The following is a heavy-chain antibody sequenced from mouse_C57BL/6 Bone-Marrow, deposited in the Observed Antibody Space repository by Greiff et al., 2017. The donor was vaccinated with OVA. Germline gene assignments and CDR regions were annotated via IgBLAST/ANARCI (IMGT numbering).Heavy chain of an antibody. Sequence: DVMLVESGGGLVQPGGSLKLSCAASGFTFSDYYMYWVRQTPEKRLEWVAYISNGGGSTYYPDTVKGRFTISRDNAKNTLYLQMSRLKSEDTAMYYCARPGNYYGSSPDYWGQGTTLTVSS. D-gene: IGHD1-1*01. J-gene: IGHJ2*01. CDR1: GFTFSDYY. CDR2: ISNGGGST. V-gene: IGHV5-12*01. CDR3: ARPGNYYGSSPDY.